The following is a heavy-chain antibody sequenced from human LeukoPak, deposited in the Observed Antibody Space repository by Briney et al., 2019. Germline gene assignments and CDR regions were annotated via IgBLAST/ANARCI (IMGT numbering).Heavy chain of an antibody. J-gene: IGHJ4*02. Sequence: TGGSLRLSCAASGFSISSSAMNWVRQAPGKGLEWVSSINNVASHIYYAGSVRGRFTISRDNAKNTLYLQMDSLRAEDTAVYYCARVGEYDSFDYWGQGTLVTVSS. V-gene: IGHV3-21*01. D-gene: IGHD2/OR15-2a*01. CDR2: INNVASHI. CDR3: ARVGEYDSFDY. CDR1: GFSISSSA.